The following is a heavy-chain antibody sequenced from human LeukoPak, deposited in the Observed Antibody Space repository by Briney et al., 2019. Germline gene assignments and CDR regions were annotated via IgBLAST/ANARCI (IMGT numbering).Heavy chain of an antibody. CDR2: LNPNSDNA. Sequence: ASVKVSCKASGYTFTSYDINWVRQAPGQGLEWMGWLNPNSDNAGYAQKFQGRVTMTRDTSISTAYMELSRLRSDDTAVYYCALGVGYYDSSGYTAYNWFDPWGQGTLVTVSS. D-gene: IGHD3-22*01. J-gene: IGHJ5*02. V-gene: IGHV1-8*01. CDR1: GYTFTSYD. CDR3: ALGVGYYDSSGYTAYNWFDP.